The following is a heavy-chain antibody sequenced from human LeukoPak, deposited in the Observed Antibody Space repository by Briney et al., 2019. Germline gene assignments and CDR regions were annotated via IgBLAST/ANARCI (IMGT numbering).Heavy chain of an antibody. CDR2: IYFSGST. J-gene: IGHJ3*02. CDR3: ARHEPAWSGAFDI. V-gene: IGHV4-59*08. D-gene: IGHD6-25*01. Sequence: SETLTLTCSVSGGSINNYYWSWIRQPPGKRLEWVGYIYFSGSTGYNPSLKSALTISVDTSKKQFSLKLTSVTAADTAVYYCARHEPAWSGAFDIWGQGRLVHVSS. CDR1: GGSINNYY.